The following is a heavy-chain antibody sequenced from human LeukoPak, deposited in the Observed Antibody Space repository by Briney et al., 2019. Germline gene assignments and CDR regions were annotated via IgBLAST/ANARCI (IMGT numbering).Heavy chain of an antibody. V-gene: IGHV1-69*04. CDR1: GGTFSSYT. D-gene: IGHD3-3*01. CDR2: IIPILGIA. J-gene: IGHJ5*02. Sequence: SVKVSCKASGGTFSSYTISWVRQAPGQGLEWMGRIIPILGIANYAQKFQGRVTITADKSTSTAYMELSSLRSEDTAVYYCARDHAGGCDFSNWFDPWGQGTLVTVSS. CDR3: ARDHAGGCDFSNWFDP.